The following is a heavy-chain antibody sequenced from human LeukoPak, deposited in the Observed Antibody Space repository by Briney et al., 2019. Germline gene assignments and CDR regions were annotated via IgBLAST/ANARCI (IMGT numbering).Heavy chain of an antibody. Sequence: SETLSLTCAVYGGSFSGYYWSWIRQPPGKGLEWIGEINHSGSTNYNPSLKSRVTISVHTSKNQFSLRLSSVTAADTADYYCARGGVFRSFDDWGQGTLVTVSS. D-gene: IGHD3-10*01. CDR3: ARGGVFRSFDD. CDR1: GGSFSGYY. V-gene: IGHV4-34*01. CDR2: INHSGST. J-gene: IGHJ4*02.